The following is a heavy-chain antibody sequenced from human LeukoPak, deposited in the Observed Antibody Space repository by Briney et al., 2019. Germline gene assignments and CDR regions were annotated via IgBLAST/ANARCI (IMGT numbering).Heavy chain of an antibody. CDR2: FDPEDGET. Sequence: GASVKVSCKVSGYTLTELSMHWVRQAPGKGLEWMGGFDPEDGETIYAQKFQGRVTMTRNTSISTAYMELSSLRSEDTAVYYCARGGRSSYGFSSFDYWGQGTLVTVSS. D-gene: IGHD5-18*01. CDR1: GYTLTELS. CDR3: ARGGRSSYGFSSFDY. V-gene: IGHV1-24*01. J-gene: IGHJ4*02.